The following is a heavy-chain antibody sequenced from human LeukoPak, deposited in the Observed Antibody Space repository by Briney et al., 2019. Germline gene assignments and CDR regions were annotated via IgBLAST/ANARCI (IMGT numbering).Heavy chain of an antibody. V-gene: IGHV4-59*01. CDR3: ARGEGSSMVRGVIFWSDP. CDR1: GVSISSYY. CDR2: IYYSGTT. D-gene: IGHD3-10*01. J-gene: IGHJ5*02. Sequence: SETLSLTCTVSGVSISSYYWNWIRQPPGKGLEWIGSIYYSGTTNYNPSLKSRVTISLDTSKTQFSLKLSSVTAVDTAVYYCARGEGSSMVRGVIFWSDPWGQGSLVTVSS.